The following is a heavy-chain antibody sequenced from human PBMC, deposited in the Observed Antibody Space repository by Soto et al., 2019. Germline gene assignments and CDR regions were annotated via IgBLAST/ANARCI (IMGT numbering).Heavy chain of an antibody. CDR1: GFTFSSYA. J-gene: IGHJ4*02. D-gene: IGHD3-22*01. CDR2: ISGSGGST. CDR3: AKDRDYYDSSGYYYVHFDY. Sequence: GGSLRLSCAASGFTFSSYAMSWVRQAPGKGLEWVSAISGSGGSTYYADSVKGRFTISRDNSKNTLYLQMNSLRAEDTAVYYCAKDRDYYDSSGYYYVHFDYWGQGTLVTVSS. V-gene: IGHV3-23*01.